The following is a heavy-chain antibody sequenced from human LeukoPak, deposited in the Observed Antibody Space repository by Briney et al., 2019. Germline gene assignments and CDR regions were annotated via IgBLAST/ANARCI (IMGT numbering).Heavy chain of an antibody. V-gene: IGHV3-30*02. CDR1: GFTFSSYA. D-gene: IGHD3-22*01. CDR3: AKDQAHHHSSGSLYDP. Sequence: GGSLRLSCAASGFTFSSYAMHWVRQAPGKGLEWVAFIQDDASDKYYADSVKGRFTISRDNSENTLYLQMNSLRVEDTAVYYCAKDQAHHHSSGSLYDPWGRGSLVTVSS. J-gene: IGHJ5*02. CDR2: IQDDASDK.